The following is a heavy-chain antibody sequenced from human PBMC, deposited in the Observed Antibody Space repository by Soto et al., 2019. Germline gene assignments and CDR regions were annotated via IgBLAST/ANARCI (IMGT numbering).Heavy chain of an antibody. V-gene: IGHV4-31*03. CDR2: IYYSGST. J-gene: IGHJ4*02. CDR1: GGSISSGGYY. Sequence: QVQLQESGPGLVKPSQTLSLTCTVSGGSISSGGYYWSWIRQHPGKGLEWIGYIYYSGSTYYNPSLKGRVTISVDTSKNQFSLKLSSVTAADTAVYYCARGGIAAAAPPDYWGQGTLVTVSS. CDR3: ARGGIAAAAPPDY. D-gene: IGHD6-13*01.